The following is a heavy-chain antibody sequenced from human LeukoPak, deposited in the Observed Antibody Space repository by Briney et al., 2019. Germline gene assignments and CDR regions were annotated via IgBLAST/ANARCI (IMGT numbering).Heavy chain of an antibody. CDR2: IIPTLGIA. CDR3: ARERGAGYYDSSGYYYFDY. V-gene: IGHV1-69*04. J-gene: IGHJ4*02. CDR1: GGTFSSYA. Sequence: SVKVSCKASGGTFSSYAISWVRQAPGQGLEWMGRIIPTLGIANYAQKFQGRVTITADKSTSTAYMELSSLRSEDTAVYYCARERGAGYYDSSGYYYFDYWGQGTLVTVSS. D-gene: IGHD3-22*01.